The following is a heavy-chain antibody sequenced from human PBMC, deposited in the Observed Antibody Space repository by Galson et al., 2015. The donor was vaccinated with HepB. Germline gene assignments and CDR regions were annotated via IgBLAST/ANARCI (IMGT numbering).Heavy chain of an antibody. J-gene: IGHJ2*01. Sequence: SLRLSCAASGFTFSSYWMSWVRQAPGKGLEWVANIKQDGSEKYYVDSVKGRFTISRDNAKNSLYLQMNSLRAEDTAVYYCARESRGWYGDWYFDLWGRGTLVTVSS. CDR1: GFTFSSYW. V-gene: IGHV3-7*03. CDR2: IKQDGSEK. D-gene: IGHD6-19*01. CDR3: ARESRGWYGDWYFDL.